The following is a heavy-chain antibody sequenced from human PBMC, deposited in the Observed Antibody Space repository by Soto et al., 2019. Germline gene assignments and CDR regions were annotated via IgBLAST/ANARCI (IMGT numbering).Heavy chain of an antibody. CDR3: ARPNGGCSSTSCYAAFDY. Sequence: QVQLQQWGVGLLKPSETLSLTCAVYGGSFSGYYWSWIRQPPGKGLEWIGEINHSGSTNYNPSLKSRVTISVDTSKNQSSLKLSSVTAADTAVYYCARPNGGCSSTSCYAAFDYWGQGTLVTVSS. CDR1: GGSFSGYY. D-gene: IGHD2-2*01. V-gene: IGHV4-34*01. CDR2: INHSGST. J-gene: IGHJ4*02.